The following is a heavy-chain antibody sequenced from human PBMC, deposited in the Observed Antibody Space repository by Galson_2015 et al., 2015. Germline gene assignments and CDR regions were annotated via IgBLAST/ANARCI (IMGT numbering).Heavy chain of an antibody. CDR2: ISYDGSDK. CDR3: AKDLTGGFPIDY. Sequence: SLRLSCAASGFTFSNYGMHWVRQAPGKGLEWVAVISYDGSDKYYADSVKGRSTISRDDSKNTLYLQMNSLRVEDSAVYYCAKDLTGGFPIDYWGQGTLVTVSS. D-gene: IGHD4-23*01. CDR1: GFTFSNYG. V-gene: IGHV3-30*18. J-gene: IGHJ4*02.